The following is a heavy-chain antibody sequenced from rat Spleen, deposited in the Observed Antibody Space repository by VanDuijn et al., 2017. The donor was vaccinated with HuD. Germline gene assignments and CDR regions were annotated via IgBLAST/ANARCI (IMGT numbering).Heavy chain of an antibody. J-gene: IGHJ3*01. V-gene: IGHV3-3*01. Sequence: EVQLQESGPGLVKPSQSLSLTCSVIGYSITSSLRWNWIRKFPGNKLEWMGYINSAGSTVYNPSLKSRIYITRDTSKHPFFLQVNSVTTEDTATDDCARSDGPHYYLPFPYWGQGTLVTVSS. CDR2: INSAGST. CDR3: ARSDGPHYYLPFPY. CDR1: GYSITSSLR. D-gene: IGHD1-12*02.